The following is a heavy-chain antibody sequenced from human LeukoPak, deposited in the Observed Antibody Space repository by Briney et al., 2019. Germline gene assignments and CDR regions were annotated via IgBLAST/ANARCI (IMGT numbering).Heavy chain of an antibody. J-gene: IGHJ3*02. CDR2: INPNNGGT. Sequence: ASVKVSCKASAYTFTAYYIHWVRQAPGQGLEWMGWINPNNGGTKYTQNFQGRVTMTRDTSINTAYLEMSRLTSDDTAVYYCARDLDYNDNSDYDSFDIWDQGTLVTVSS. D-gene: IGHD3-22*01. V-gene: IGHV1-2*02. CDR1: AYTFTAYY. CDR3: ARDLDYNDNSDYDSFDI.